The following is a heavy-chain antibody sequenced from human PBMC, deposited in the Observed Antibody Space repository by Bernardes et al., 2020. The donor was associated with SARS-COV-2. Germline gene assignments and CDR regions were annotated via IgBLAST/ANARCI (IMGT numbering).Heavy chain of an antibody. CDR1: GFTFSSYS. Sequence: GGSLRLSCAASGFTFSSYSMNWVRQAPGKGLEWVSSISSSSSYIYYADSVKGRFTISRDNAKNSLYLQMNSLRAEDTAVYYCARSRLRPRYFDLWGRGTLVTVSS. CDR3: ARSRLRPRYFDL. J-gene: IGHJ2*01. V-gene: IGHV3-21*01. D-gene: IGHD6-6*01. CDR2: ISSSSSYI.